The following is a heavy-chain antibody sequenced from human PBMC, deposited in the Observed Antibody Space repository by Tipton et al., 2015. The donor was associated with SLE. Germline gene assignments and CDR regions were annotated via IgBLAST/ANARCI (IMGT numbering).Heavy chain of an antibody. CDR1: GGSISSSSYY. CDR2: IYTSGST. D-gene: IGHD6-13*01. J-gene: IGHJ3*02. CDR3: ARGDSSSWYAFDI. Sequence: LRLSCTVSGGSISSSSYYWSWIRQPAGKGLGWIGRIYTSGSTNYNPPLKSRVTMSVDTSKNQFSLKLNSVTAADTAVYYCARGDSSSWYAFDIWGQGTMVTGSS. V-gene: IGHV4-61*02.